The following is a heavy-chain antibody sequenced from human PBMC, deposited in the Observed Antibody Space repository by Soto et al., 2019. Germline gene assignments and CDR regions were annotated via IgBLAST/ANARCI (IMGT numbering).Heavy chain of an antibody. CDR2: IYYSGST. CDR1: GCSISSSSYY. V-gene: IGHV4-39*01. J-gene: IGHJ5*02. D-gene: IGHD2-21*02. Sequence: SETLSLTCTFSGCSISSSSYYWGWIRQPPGKGLEWIGSIYYSGSTYYNPSLKSRVTISVDTSKNQFSLKLSSVTAADTAVYYCARVTPSNNWFDPWGQGTLVTVSS. CDR3: ARVTPSNNWFDP.